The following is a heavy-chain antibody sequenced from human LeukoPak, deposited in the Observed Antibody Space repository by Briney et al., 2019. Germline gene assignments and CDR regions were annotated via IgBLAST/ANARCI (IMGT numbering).Heavy chain of an antibody. Sequence: GRSLRLSCAASGFTFSSYDMHWVRQAPGKGLEWVTVISYDESNKYYGDSVKGRFTISRDNSKNTLYLKMNSLRAEDTAVYYCAKEGSNGDFDYWGQGTQVTVSS. CDR2: ISYDESNK. CDR1: GFTFSSYD. J-gene: IGHJ4*02. CDR3: AKEGSNGDFDY. D-gene: IGHD1-26*01. V-gene: IGHV3-30*18.